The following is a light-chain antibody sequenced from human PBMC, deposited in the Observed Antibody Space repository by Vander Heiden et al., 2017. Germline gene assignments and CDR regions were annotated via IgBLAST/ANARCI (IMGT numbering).Light chain of an antibody. V-gene: IGLV1-44*01. CDR3: AAWDDSLSGFYV. J-gene: IGLJ1*01. Sequence: QSVLTQPPSASGTPGQRVTIPCSGSSSNIGSNTVNWYQQLPGTAPKVLIYSNNQRPSGVPDRFSGSKSGTSASLAISGLQSEDEAIYYCAAWDDSLSGFYVFGTGTEVTVL. CDR1: SSNIGSNT. CDR2: SNN.